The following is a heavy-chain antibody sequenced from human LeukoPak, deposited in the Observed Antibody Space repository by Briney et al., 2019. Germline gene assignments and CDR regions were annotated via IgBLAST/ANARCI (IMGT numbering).Heavy chain of an antibody. CDR1: GYTFTSYD. CDR2: IIPIFGTA. CDR3: ASSRDIVVVVAATRAFDY. Sequence: GASVKVSCKASGYTFTSYDINWVRQATGQGLEWMGGIIPIFGTANYAQKFQGRVTITADESTSTAYMELSSLRSEDTAVYYCASSRDIVVVVAATRAFDYWGQGTLVTVSS. D-gene: IGHD2-15*01. V-gene: IGHV1-69*13. J-gene: IGHJ4*02.